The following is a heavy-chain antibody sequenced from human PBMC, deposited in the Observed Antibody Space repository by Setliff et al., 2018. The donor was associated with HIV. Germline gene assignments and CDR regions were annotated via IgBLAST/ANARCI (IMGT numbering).Heavy chain of an antibody. CDR3: ARGLSFYDPGGFDY. V-gene: IGHV4-4*09. Sequence: SETLSLTCTVSGGSISSYYWSWIRQSPGGGLEWIGFIFSSGSTKYNPSLQSRVTISVDTSKNQFSLKLSSVTAADTAVYYCARGLSFYDPGGFDYWGQGTLVTVSS. D-gene: IGHD3-22*01. J-gene: IGHJ4*02. CDR2: IFSSGST. CDR1: GGSISSYY.